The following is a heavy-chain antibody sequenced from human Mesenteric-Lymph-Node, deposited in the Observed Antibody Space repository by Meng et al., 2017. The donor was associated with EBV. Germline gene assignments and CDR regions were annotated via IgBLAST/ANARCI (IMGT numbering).Heavy chain of an antibody. Sequence: QVQLVQAGDELKKPGASVKVSCNVSAYSYSGYYLHWVRHAPGQGLEWMGRINPRSGATSYAEKFQGRLAMTGDTSVSTAYMELASLRSDDTAVYFCSHTDYFDNTGHHWGQGTLVTVSS. D-gene: IGHD3-22*01. J-gene: IGHJ4*02. V-gene: IGHV1-2*06. CDR1: AYSYSGYY. CDR2: INPRSGAT. CDR3: SHTDYFDNTGHH.